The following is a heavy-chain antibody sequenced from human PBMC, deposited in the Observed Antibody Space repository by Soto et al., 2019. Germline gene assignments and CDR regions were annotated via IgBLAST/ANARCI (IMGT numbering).Heavy chain of an antibody. CDR2: IYYSGST. CDR3: ARGGRIWDYGSGIYYNRHIDY. J-gene: IGHJ4*02. V-gene: IGHV4-31*03. D-gene: IGHD3-10*01. CDR1: GGSISSGGYY. Sequence: SETLSLTCTVSGGSISSGGYYWSWIRQHPGKGLEWIGYIYYSGSTYYNPSLKSRVTISVDTSKNQISLKLSSVTAADTAAYYCARGGRIWDYGSGIYYNRHIDYWGQGTLVTVSS.